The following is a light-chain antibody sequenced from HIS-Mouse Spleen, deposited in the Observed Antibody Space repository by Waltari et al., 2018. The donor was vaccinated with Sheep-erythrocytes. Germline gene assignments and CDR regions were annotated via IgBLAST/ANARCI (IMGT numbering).Light chain of an antibody. CDR3: QAWDSSTAWNVV. J-gene: IGLJ2*01. CDR2: QDS. Sequence: SYELTQPPSVSVSPGQTASITCSGDKLGDKYACWYQQKPGQSPVLVIYQDSKRPQGITVRVSGSNSGNTATLTISGTQAMDEADYYCQAWDSSTAWNVVFGGGTKLTVL. CDR1: KLGDKY. V-gene: IGLV3-1*01.